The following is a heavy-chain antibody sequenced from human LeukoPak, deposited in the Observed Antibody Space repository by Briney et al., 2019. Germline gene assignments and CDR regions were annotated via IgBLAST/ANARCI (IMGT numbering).Heavy chain of an antibody. D-gene: IGHD5-18*01. J-gene: IGHJ3*02. CDR1: GFTFNNYA. V-gene: IGHV3-23*01. CDR2: ISGSGGST. CDR3: AKDHDTAYAFDI. Sequence: GGSLRLSCAASGFTFNNYAMNWVRQAPGKGLEWVSAISGSGGSTYYADSVEGRFTISRDNSKNTLYLQMNSLRAEDTAVYCCAKDHDTAYAFDIWGQGTMVTVSS.